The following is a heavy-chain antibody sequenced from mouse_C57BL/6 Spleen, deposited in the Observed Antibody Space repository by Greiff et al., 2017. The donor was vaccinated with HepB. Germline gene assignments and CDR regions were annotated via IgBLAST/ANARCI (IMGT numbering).Heavy chain of an antibody. CDR2: IDPETGGT. D-gene: IGHD4-1*01. V-gene: IGHV1-15*01. J-gene: IGHJ3*01. CDR3: TNWETAWFAY. Sequence: VQRVESGAELVRPGASVTLSCKASGYTFTDYEMHWVKQTPVHGLEWIGAIDPETGGTAYNQKFKGKAILTADKSSSTAYMELRSLTSEDSAVYYCTNWETAWFAYWGQGTLVTVSA. CDR1: GYTFTDYE.